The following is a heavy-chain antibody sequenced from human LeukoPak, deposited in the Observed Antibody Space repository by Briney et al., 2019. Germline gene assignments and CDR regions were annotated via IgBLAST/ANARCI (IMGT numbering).Heavy chain of an antibody. V-gene: IGHV3-30*18. D-gene: IGHD5-18*01. CDR2: ISYDGSNK. Sequence: PGGSLRLSCAASGFTFSSYGMPWVRQAPGKGLEWVAVISYDGSNKYYADSVKGRFTISRDNSKNTLYLQMNSLRAEDTAVYYCAKSQNSYGYYYYYGMDVWGQGTTVTVSS. J-gene: IGHJ6*02. CDR1: GFTFSSYG. CDR3: AKSQNSYGYYYYYGMDV.